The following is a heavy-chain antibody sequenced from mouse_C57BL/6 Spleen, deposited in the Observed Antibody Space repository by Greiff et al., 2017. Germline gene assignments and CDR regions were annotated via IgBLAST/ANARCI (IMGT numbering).Heavy chain of an antibody. CDR3: ARSDGNFFAY. J-gene: IGHJ3*01. Sequence: QVQLQQPGAELVKPGASVKLSCKASGYTFTSYWMQWVKQRPGQGLEWIGEIDPSDSYTNYNQKFKGKATLTVDTSSSTAYMQLSSLTSEDSAVYYCARSDGNFFAYWGQGTLVTVSA. V-gene: IGHV1-50*01. D-gene: IGHD2-1*01. CDR1: GYTFTSYW. CDR2: IDPSDSYT.